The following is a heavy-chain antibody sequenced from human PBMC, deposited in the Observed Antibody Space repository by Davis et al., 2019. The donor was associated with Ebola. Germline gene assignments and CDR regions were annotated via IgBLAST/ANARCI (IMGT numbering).Heavy chain of an antibody. D-gene: IGHD6-19*01. CDR1: GGSISNYY. CDR3: ARRDGSSGWYNYYGMDV. CDR2: IYYSGST. Sequence: SETLSLTCAVSGGSISNYYWSWIRQPPGKGLEWIGYIYYSGSTNYNPSLKSRVTISVDTSKNQFSLKLSSVTAADTAVYYCARRDGSSGWYNYYGMDVWGQGTTVTVSS. V-gene: IGHV4-59*01. J-gene: IGHJ6*02.